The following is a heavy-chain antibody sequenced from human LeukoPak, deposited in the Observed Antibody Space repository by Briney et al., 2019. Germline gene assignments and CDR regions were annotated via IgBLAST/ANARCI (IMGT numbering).Heavy chain of an antibody. V-gene: IGHV3-30*18. CDR1: GFTFSSYG. CDR2: ISYDGSNK. Sequence: PGRSLRLSCAASGFTFSSYGMHWVRQAPGKGLEWVAVISYDGSNKYYADSVKGRFTISRDNSKNTLYLQMNSLRAEDTAVYYCVKDLYGDYHAVGYWGQGTLVTVSS. J-gene: IGHJ4*02. CDR3: VKDLYGDYHAVGY. D-gene: IGHD4-17*01.